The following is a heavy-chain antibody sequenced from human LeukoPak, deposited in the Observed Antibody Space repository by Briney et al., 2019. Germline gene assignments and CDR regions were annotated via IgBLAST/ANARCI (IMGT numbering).Heavy chain of an antibody. CDR1: GFTFSSYE. Sequence: GGSLRLSCAASGFTFSSYEMNWVRQAPGKGLEWVSYISSSGSTICYADSVKGRFTISRDNAKNSLYLQMNSLRAEDTAVYYCARKRTTAFDYWGQGTLVTVSS. J-gene: IGHJ4*02. CDR3: ARKRTTAFDY. CDR2: ISSSGSTI. V-gene: IGHV3-48*03. D-gene: IGHD2/OR15-2a*01.